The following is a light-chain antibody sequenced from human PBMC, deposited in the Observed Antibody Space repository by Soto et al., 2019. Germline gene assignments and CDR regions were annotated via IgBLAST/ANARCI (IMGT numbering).Light chain of an antibody. CDR3: QSYDSSLIGWV. J-gene: IGLJ1*01. CDR1: SSNIGAGYD. CDR2: GNS. Sequence: QSVLTQPPSMSGSPGQRVTISCTGSSSNIGAGYDVHWYQHLPGTAPKLLIFGNSDRPSGVPDRFSGSKSGTSASLAISGLQAEDEADDYCQSYDSSLIGWVFGTGTKVTVL. V-gene: IGLV1-40*01.